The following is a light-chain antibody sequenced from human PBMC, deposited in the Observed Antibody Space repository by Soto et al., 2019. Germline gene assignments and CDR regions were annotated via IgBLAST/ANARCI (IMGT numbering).Light chain of an antibody. V-gene: IGKV1-5*01. Sequence: DIQMTQSPSTLSASVGDRVTITCRASLSISTWLAWYQQKPGKAPKLLMYDASSLESGVPSRFSGSGSGTEFPLTLSRLQPYDFGPYYCQQYRSFSRKFRQGTKVEIK. CDR2: DAS. J-gene: IGKJ1*01. CDR3: QQYRSFSRK. CDR1: LSISTW.